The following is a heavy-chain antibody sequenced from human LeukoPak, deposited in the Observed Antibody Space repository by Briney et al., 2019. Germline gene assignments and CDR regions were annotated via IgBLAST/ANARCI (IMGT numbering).Heavy chain of an antibody. Sequence: ASVKVSCKASGYTFTGYYMHWVRQAPGQGLEWMGWINPNSGGTNYAQKLQGRVTMTTDTSTSTAYMELRSLRSDDTAVYYCARGLVTIFGVVIMGNYYYYGMDVWGQGTTVTVSS. D-gene: IGHD3-3*01. V-gene: IGHV1-2*02. CDR2: INPNSGGT. CDR3: ARGLVTIFGVVIMGNYYYYGMDV. J-gene: IGHJ6*02. CDR1: GYTFTGYY.